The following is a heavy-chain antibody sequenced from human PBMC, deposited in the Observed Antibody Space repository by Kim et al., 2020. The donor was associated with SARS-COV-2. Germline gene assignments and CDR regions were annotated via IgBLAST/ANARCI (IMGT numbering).Heavy chain of an antibody. D-gene: IGHD6-13*01. V-gene: IGHV3-30*18. J-gene: IGHJ4*02. CDR3: AKRSQHLIDY. CDR1: GFTFNNYD. Sequence: GGSLRLSCAASGFTFNNYDMHWVRQAPGKGLEWVALISYDGSDKYYADSVKGRFTISRDNSKNTLYLQMNSLTAGDTAVYYCAKRSQHLIDYWGQGILVTVSS. CDR2: ISYDGSDK.